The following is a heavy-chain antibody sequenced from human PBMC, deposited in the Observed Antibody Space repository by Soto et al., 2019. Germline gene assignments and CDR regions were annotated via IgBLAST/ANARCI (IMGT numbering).Heavy chain of an antibody. CDR3: ARAPLGIIVAPDF. CDR2: IYRDGTT. V-gene: IGHV3-66*01. J-gene: IGHJ4*02. CDR1: GLTVMSNH. Sequence: PGGSLRLSCAASGLTVMSNHMTWVRQAPGKGLEWVSIIYRDGTTYYADSVKGRFTISRDSSENTLYLQMSSLRAEDTAVYYCARAPLGIIVAPDFWGQGTLVTVSS. D-gene: IGHD3-22*01.